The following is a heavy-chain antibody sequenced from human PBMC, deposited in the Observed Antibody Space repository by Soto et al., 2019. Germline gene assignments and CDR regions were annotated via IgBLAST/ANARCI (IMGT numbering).Heavy chain of an antibody. CDR3: ATRRVGFGIAARSFDY. J-gene: IGHJ4*02. V-gene: IGHV3-23*01. CDR1: GFTFSSYA. CDR2: ISGSGGST. Sequence: GGSLRLSCAASGFTFSSYAMSWVRQAPGKGLEWVSAISGSGGSTYYADSVKGRFTISRDNSKNTLYLQMNSLRAEDTAVYYCATRRVGFGIAARSFDYWGQGTLVTVSS. D-gene: IGHD6-6*01.